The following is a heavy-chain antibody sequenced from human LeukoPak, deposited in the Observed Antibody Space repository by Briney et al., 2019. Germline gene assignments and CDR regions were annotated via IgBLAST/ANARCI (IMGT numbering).Heavy chain of an antibody. CDR3: ARGTTDIVAEISDAFDI. CDR1: GFTFSAFG. D-gene: IGHD5-12*01. CDR2: ISYDASNK. V-gene: IGHV3-30-3*01. Sequence: GGSLRLSSAASGFTFSAFGMHWARQAPGKGLDWVAVISYDASNKYYAVSVRGRLTISRDNSRNTLFLQMNSLRADDTAVYCCARGTTDIVAEISDAFDIWGQGTVVTVSS. J-gene: IGHJ3*02.